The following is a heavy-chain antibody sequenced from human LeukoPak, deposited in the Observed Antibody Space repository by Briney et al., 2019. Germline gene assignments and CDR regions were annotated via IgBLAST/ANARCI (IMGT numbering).Heavy chain of an antibody. CDR2: ISAYNGNT. Sequence: ASVKVSCKASGYTFTSYGISWVRQAPGQGLEWMGWISAYNGNTNYVQKLQGRVTMTTDTSTSTAYMELRSLRSDDTAVYYCAREDGLVVDTAMVLDYWGQGTLVTVSS. D-gene: IGHD5-18*01. CDR1: GYTFTSYG. V-gene: IGHV1-18*04. CDR3: AREDGLVVDTAMVLDY. J-gene: IGHJ4*02.